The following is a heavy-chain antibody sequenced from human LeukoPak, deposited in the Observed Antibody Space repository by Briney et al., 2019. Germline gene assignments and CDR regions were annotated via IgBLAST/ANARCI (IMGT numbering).Heavy chain of an antibody. CDR3: ARGSNYGDSGWFDP. V-gene: IGHV3-33*01. D-gene: IGHD4-17*01. CDR1: GFTFSSYG. CDR2: IWYDGSNK. Sequence: PGGSLRLSCAASGFTFSSYGMHWVRQAPGKGLEWVTVIWYDGSNKYYADSVKGRFTISRDNSKNTLYLQMNSLRAEDTAVYYCARGSNYGDSGWFDPWGQGTLVTVSS. J-gene: IGHJ5*02.